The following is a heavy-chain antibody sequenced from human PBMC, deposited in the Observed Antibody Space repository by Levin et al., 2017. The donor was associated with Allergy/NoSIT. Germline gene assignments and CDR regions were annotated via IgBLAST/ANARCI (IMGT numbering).Heavy chain of an antibody. V-gene: IGHV3-53*01. J-gene: IGHJ5*02. D-gene: IGHD6-13*01. CDR2: IYSGGST. Sequence: GGSLRLSCAASGFTVSSNYMSWVRQAPGKGLEWVSVIYSGGSTYYADSVKGRFTISRDNSKNTLYLQMNSLRAEDTAVYYCARANRGVAERQQLVHWFDPWGQGTLVTVSS. CDR1: GFTVSSNY. CDR3: ARANRGVAERQQLVHWFDP.